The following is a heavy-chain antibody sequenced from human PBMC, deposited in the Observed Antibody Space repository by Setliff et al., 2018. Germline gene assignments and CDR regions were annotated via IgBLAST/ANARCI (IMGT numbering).Heavy chain of an antibody. J-gene: IGHJ6*03. CDR1: GGTFSSYA. D-gene: IGHD1-26*01. CDR3: ARHLSSGSYYGGAYYYMDV. CDR2: IIPILGIA. V-gene: IGHV1-69*10. Sequence: SVKVSCKASGGTFSSYAISWVRQAPGQGLEWMGGIIPILGIANYAQKFQGRVTITTDESTSTAYMELSSLRSEDTAVYYCARHLSSGSYYGGAYYYMDVWGKGTTVTVSS.